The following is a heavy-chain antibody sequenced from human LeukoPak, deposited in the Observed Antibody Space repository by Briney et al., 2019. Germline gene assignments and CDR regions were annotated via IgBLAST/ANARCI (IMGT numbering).Heavy chain of an antibody. CDR2: ISYDGSNK. CDR1: GFTFSSYG. Sequence: GRSLRLSCAASGFTFSSYGMHWVRQAPGKGLEWVAVISYDGSNKYYADSVKGRFTISRDNSKNTLYLQMNSLRAEDTAVYYCAKAARVTTTPGTFDIWGQGTMVTVSS. CDR3: AKAARVTTTPGTFDI. D-gene: IGHD4-17*01. V-gene: IGHV3-30*18. J-gene: IGHJ3*02.